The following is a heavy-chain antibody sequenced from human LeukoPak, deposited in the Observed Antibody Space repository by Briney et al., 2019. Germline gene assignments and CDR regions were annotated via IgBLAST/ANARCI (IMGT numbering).Heavy chain of an antibody. Sequence: SVKVSCKASGGTFSSYAISWVRQAPGQGPEWMGRIIPIFGTANYAQKFQGRVTITADKSTSTAYMGLSSLRSEDTAVYYCAREGYSSGWYNWFDPWGQGTLVTVSS. V-gene: IGHV1-69*06. CDR1: GGTFSSYA. CDR3: AREGYSSGWYNWFDP. CDR2: IIPIFGTA. J-gene: IGHJ5*02. D-gene: IGHD6-19*01.